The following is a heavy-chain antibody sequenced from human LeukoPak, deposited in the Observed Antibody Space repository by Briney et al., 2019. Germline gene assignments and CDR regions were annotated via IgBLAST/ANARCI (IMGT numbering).Heavy chain of an antibody. CDR3: ARSGTWYVFDY. CDR2: IYYSGSA. V-gene: IGHV4-59*01. J-gene: IGHJ4*02. Sequence: SETLSLTCTVSGGSISSYYWSWIRQPPGKGVEWIGHIYYSGSANYNPSLKSRVTISLDTSKNQFSLKLSSVTAADTAMYYCARSGTWYVFDYWGQGTLVTVSS. CDR1: GGSISSYY. D-gene: IGHD6-13*01.